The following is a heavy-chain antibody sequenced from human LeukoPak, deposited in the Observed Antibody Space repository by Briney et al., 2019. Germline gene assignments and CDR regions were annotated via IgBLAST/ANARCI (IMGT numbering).Heavy chain of an antibody. D-gene: IGHD2-15*01. V-gene: IGHV6-1*01. CDR1: GDSVSSNSAA. J-gene: IGHJ4*02. CDR3: ARERRSALVVVALRNYYFDY. CDR2: TYYRSKWYN. Sequence: SQTLSLTCAISGDSVSSNSAAWNWIRQSPSRGLEWLGRTYYRSKWYNDYAVSVKSRITINPDTSKNQFSLQLNSVTPEDTAVYYCARERRSALVVVALRNYYFDYWGQGTLVTVSS.